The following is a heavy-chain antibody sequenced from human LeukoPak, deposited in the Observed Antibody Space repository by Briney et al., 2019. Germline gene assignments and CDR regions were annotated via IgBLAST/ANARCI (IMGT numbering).Heavy chain of an antibody. J-gene: IGHJ3*02. CDR1: GGSISSYY. CDR2: IYYSGST. CDR3: ARVVVNYDAFDI. Sequence: PSETLSLTCTVSGGSISSYYWSWIRQPPGKGLEWIGYIYYSGSTNYNPSLKSRVTISVDTSKNQFPLKLSSVTAADTAVYYCARVVVNYDAFDIWGQGTMVTVSS. D-gene: IGHD3-22*01. V-gene: IGHV4-59*01.